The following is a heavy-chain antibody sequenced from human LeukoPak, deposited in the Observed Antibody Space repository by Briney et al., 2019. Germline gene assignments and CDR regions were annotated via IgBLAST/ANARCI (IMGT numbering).Heavy chain of an antibody. CDR3: ARSYYDFWSGSYYFDY. CDR1: GYTFTGYY. CDR2: INPNSGGT. D-gene: IGHD3-3*01. Sequence: ASVKVSCKASGYTFTGYYMHWVRQAPGQGLEWMGRINPNSGGTNYAQKFQGRVTMTRDTSISTAYMELSRLRSDDTAVYYCARSYYDFWSGSYYFDYWGQGTLVTVSS. J-gene: IGHJ4*02. V-gene: IGHV1-2*06.